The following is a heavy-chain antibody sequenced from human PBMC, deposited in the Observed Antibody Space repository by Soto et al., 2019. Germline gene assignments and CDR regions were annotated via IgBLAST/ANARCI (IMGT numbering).Heavy chain of an antibody. CDR1: GGTFSSYA. CDR3: ARSQGSSTSLEIYYYYYYGMDV. D-gene: IGHD2-2*01. CDR2: IIPISGTA. Sequence: QVQLVQSGAEVKKPGSSVKVSCKASGGTFSSYAISWVRQAPGQGLEWMGGIIPISGTANYAQKFQGRVTITADESTSPAYMELSSLRSEDTAVYYCARSQGSSTSLEIYYYYYYGMDVWGQGTRVTVSS. J-gene: IGHJ6*02. V-gene: IGHV1-69*01.